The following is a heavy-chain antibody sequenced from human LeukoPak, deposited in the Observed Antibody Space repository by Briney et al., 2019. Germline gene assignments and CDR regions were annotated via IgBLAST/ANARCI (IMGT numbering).Heavy chain of an antibody. CDR3: SKDLPHTRAWALKY. D-gene: IGHD2-2*01. CDR2: IKSKGGGGTI. V-gene: IGHV3-15*01. Sequence: GGSLRLSCTASGFPFSDAWMTWVRQAPGQGPEWVGRIKSKGGGGTIDYASPVKGRFTISRDDSENTLYLQMNSLGTDDTAVYYCSKDLPHTRAWALKYWGQGALVTVSS. J-gene: IGHJ4*02. CDR1: GFPFSDAW.